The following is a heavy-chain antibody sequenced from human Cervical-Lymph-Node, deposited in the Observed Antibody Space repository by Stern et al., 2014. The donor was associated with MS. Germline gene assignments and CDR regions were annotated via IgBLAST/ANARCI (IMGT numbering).Heavy chain of an antibody. CDR2: IFPVFGTP. CDR3: ALSSETSDRWYSLGYDL. V-gene: IGHV1-69*01. J-gene: IGHJ5*02. D-gene: IGHD6-13*01. Sequence: VHLVESGAEAPTPGSSVKASCKASGGTFSKFPSSWARQAPGQGLEWMGGIFPVFGTPTYAQEFRGRVTITADVSTSTVYMELSSLRSDDTAVYYCALSSETSDRWYSLGYDLWGQGTLVTVSS. CDR1: GGTFSKFP.